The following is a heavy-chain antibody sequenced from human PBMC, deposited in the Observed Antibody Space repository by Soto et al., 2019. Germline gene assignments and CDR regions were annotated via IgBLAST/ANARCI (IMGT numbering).Heavy chain of an antibody. J-gene: IGHJ4*02. Sequence: PGGSLRLSCAASVFTFSSYGMHWVRQAPGKGLEWVAVISYDGSNKYYADSVKGRFTISRDNSKNTLYLQMNSLRAEDTAVYYCAKGYTKGGAAAGLDYWGQGTLVTVSS. CDR1: VFTFSSYG. V-gene: IGHV3-30*18. D-gene: IGHD6-13*01. CDR2: ISYDGSNK. CDR3: AKGYTKGGAAAGLDY.